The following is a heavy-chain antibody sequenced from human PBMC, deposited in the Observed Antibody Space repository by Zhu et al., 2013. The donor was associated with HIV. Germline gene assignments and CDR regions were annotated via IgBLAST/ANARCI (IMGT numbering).Heavy chain of an antibody. D-gene: IGHD2-8*02. J-gene: IGHJ4*02. Sequence: QVQLVQSGAEVKKPGSSVKVSCKASGGTFSSYAISWVRQAPGQGLEWMGGIIPIFGTANYAQKFQGRVTITADESTSTAYMELSSLRSEDTAVYYCARSVLGILDLHYYFDYWGQGTLVTVSS. CDR2: IIPIFGTA. V-gene: IGHV1-69*01. CDR3: ARSVLGILDLHYYFDY. CDR1: GGTFSSYA.